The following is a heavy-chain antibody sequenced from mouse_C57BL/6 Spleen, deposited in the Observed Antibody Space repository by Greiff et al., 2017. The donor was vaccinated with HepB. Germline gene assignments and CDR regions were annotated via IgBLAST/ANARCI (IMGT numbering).Heavy chain of an antibody. J-gene: IGHJ3*01. V-gene: IGHV1-53*01. CDR1: GYTFTSYW. CDR2: INPSNGGT. Sequence: QVQLKASGTELVKPGASVKLSCKASGYTFTSYWMHWVKQRPGQGLEWIGNINPSNGGTNYNEKFKSKATLTVDKSSSTAYMQLSSMTSEDSAVYYCARGEEFPWFAYWGQGTLVTVSA. CDR3: ARGEEFPWFAY.